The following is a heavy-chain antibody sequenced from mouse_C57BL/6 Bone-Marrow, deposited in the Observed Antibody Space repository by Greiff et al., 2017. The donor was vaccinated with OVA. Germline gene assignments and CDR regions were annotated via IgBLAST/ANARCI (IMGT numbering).Heavy chain of an antibody. V-gene: IGHV14-4*01. CDR1: GFNIKDDY. D-gene: IGHD2-2*01. CDR2: IDPENGDT. Sequence: VQLQQSGAELVRPGASVKLSCTASGFNIKDDYMHWVKQRPEQGLEWIGWIDPENGDTDYASKFQGKATLTADTSSNTAYLPLRSLTSEDAVDYCGTTPGNDFYWFAYGGQGTRVTVSA. J-gene: IGHJ3*01. CDR3: TTPGNDFYWFAY.